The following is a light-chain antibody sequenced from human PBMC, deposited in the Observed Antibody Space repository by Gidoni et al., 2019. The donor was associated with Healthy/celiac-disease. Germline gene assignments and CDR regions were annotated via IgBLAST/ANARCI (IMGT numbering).Light chain of an antibody. CDR2: DAS. V-gene: IGKV3-11*01. CDR3: QQRSNSLT. J-gene: IGKJ2*01. Sequence: EIVLTQSPATLSLSPGGRATFPCRASQSISSYLAWYQQKPSQAPRLLFYDASNRATGIPARFSGSGSGTDFTLTISSLEPEDFADYYCQQRSNSLTFXXXTKLEIK. CDR1: QSISSY.